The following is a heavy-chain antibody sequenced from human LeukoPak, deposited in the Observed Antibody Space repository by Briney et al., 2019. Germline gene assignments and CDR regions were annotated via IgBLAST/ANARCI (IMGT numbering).Heavy chain of an antibody. V-gene: IGHV3-7*03. J-gene: IGHJ4*02. CDR1: GFTLSSYW. Sequence: GGSLRLSCTASGFTLSSYWMSWVRQAPGKGLEWVANIKQDGSEKYYVDSVKGRFTISRDNSKNTLYLQMNSLRAEDTAVYYCAKDPGDYWGQGTLVTVSS. CDR3: AKDPGDY. CDR2: IKQDGSEK.